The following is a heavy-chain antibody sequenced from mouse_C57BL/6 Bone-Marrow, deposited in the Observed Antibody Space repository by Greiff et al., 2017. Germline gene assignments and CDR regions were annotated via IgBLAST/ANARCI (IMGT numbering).Heavy chain of an antibody. CDR3: QLGGFDY. Sequence: VKLVESGAELVRPGASVTLSCKASGYTFTDYEMHWVKQTPVHGLEWIGAIDPETGGTAYNQKFKGKAILTADKSSSTAYMELRSLTSEDSAVXYCQLGGFDYWGQGTTLTVSS. CDR2: IDPETGGT. J-gene: IGHJ2*01. D-gene: IGHD4-1*02. V-gene: IGHV1-15*01. CDR1: GYTFTDYE.